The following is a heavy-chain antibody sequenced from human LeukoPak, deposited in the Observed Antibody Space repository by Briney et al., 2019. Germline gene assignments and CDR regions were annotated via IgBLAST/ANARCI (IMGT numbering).Heavy chain of an antibody. J-gene: IGHJ6*03. Sequence: PGGSLRLSCAASGFTFSAYSMHWVRQAPGKGLEWVANIKQDGSEKYYVDSAKGRFTISRDNAKNSLYLQMNSLRAEDTAVYYCARDANYYDSSANYYYYMDVWGKGTTVTISS. CDR2: IKQDGSEK. CDR3: ARDANYYDSSANYYYYMDV. CDR1: GFTFSAYS. D-gene: IGHD3-22*01. V-gene: IGHV3-7*01.